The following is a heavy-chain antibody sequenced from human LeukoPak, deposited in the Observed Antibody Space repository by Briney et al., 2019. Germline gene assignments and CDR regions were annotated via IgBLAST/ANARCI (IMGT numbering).Heavy chain of an antibody. CDR1: GFTFSGYA. CDR2: ISSSSSII. Sequence: GGSLRLSCAASGFTFSGYAMYWVRQAPGKGLEWVLYISSSSSIIYYADSLKGRFAISRDNAKNSLYLQMNSLRAEDTAVYYCARGSYYYYMDVWGKGTTVTVSS. CDR3: ARGSYYYYMDV. V-gene: IGHV3-48*04. J-gene: IGHJ6*03.